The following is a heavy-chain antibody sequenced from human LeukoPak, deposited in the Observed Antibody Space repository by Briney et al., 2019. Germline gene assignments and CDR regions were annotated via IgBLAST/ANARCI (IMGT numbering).Heavy chain of an antibody. Sequence: GGSLRLSCAASGFTFSSYGMHWVRQAPGKWLEWVAVISYDGSNKYYADSVKGRFTISRDNSKNTLYLQMNSLRAEDTAVYYCAKVYLSIVVVPAADYWGQGTLVTVSS. CDR1: GFTFSSYG. V-gene: IGHV3-30*18. D-gene: IGHD2-2*01. CDR3: AKVYLSIVVVPAADY. J-gene: IGHJ4*02. CDR2: ISYDGSNK.